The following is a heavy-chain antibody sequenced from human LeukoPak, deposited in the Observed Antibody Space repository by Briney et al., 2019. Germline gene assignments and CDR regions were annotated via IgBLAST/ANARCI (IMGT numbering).Heavy chain of an antibody. CDR1: GYVFTDYY. D-gene: IGHD3-10*01. CDR2: INPYSGGT. J-gene: IGHJ3*02. CDR3: ARAGKLMITMVRGALASKKGFDI. V-gene: IGHV1-2*02. Sequence: ASVKVSCKASGYVFTDYYIHWVRQAPGQGLEWMGWINPYSGGTNYAQKFRGRVTMTRDTSISTAYVDLSRLTSDDTAVYYCARAGKLMITMVRGALASKKGFDIWGQGTMVTVSS.